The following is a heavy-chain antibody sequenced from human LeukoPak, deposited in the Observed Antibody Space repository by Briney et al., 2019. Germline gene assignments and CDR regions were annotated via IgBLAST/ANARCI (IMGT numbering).Heavy chain of an antibody. CDR2: ISGSGGST. V-gene: IGHV3-23*01. D-gene: IGHD3-3*01. J-gene: IGHJ4*02. CDR1: GFTFSSYA. CDR3: AKDPPTHYDFVLGY. Sequence: GGSLRLSCAASGFTFSSYAMSWVRQAPGKGLEWVSAISGSGGSTYYADSVKGRFTISRDNSKNTLYLQINSLRPEDPAVYYCAKDPPTHYDFVLGYWGQGTLVTVSS.